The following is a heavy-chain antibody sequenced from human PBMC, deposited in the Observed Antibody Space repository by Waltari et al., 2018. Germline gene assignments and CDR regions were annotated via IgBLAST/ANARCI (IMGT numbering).Heavy chain of an antibody. CDR3: ARFVGQPYY. J-gene: IGHJ4*02. V-gene: IGHV4-38-2*01. D-gene: IGHD2-21*01. CDR1: GYSISSGYY. Sequence: QVQLQESGPGQVTPSETLSLTCAVSGYSISSGYYWGWIRQPPGKWLEWIGSIYHSGLTCTNPALKTRVTISVDTSQNQVSLKLSSVTAADTSVDYCARFVGQPYYWGQGTLVTVSS. CDR2: IYHSGLT.